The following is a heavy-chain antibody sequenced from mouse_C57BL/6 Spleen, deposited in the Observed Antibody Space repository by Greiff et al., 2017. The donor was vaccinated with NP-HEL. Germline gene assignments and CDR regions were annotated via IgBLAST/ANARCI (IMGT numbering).Heavy chain of an antibody. V-gene: IGHV1-55*01. J-gene: IGHJ2*01. CDR1: GYTFTSYW. CDR2: IYPGSGST. Sequence: VQLQQSGAELVKPGASVKMSCKASGYTFTSYWITWVKQRPGQGLEWIGDIYPGSGSTNYNEKFKSKATLTVDTSSRTAYMQLSSLTSEDSAVYYCARSPLTTVVESYFDYWGQGTTLTVSS. D-gene: IGHD1-1*01. CDR3: ARSPLTTVVESYFDY.